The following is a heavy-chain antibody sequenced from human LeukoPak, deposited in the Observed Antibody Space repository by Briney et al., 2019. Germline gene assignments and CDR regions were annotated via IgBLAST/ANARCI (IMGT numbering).Heavy chain of an antibody. Sequence: PGGSLRLSCAASGFTFGDYGMSWVRQAPGKGLEWVSGIDWNGGSTGYADSVKGRFTISRDNAKNSLYLQMNSLRAEDTALYYCARDDILTGYFDYWGQGTLVTVSS. CDR3: ARDDILTGYFDY. J-gene: IGHJ4*02. CDR1: GFTFGDYG. V-gene: IGHV3-20*04. D-gene: IGHD3-9*01. CDR2: IDWNGGST.